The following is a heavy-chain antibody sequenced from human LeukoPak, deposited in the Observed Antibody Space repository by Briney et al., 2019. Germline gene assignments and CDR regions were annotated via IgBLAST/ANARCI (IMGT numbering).Heavy chain of an antibody. J-gene: IGHJ5*02. CDR1: GYTFTSYG. D-gene: IGHD3-3*01. Sequence: ASVKVSCKASGYTFTSYGISWVRQAPGQGLEWMGWISAYNGNTSYAQKLQGRVTMTTDTSTSTAYMELRSLRSDDTAVYYCARTSITIFGVVQGWFDPWGQGTLVTVSS. V-gene: IGHV1-18*01. CDR2: ISAYNGNT. CDR3: ARTSITIFGVVQGWFDP.